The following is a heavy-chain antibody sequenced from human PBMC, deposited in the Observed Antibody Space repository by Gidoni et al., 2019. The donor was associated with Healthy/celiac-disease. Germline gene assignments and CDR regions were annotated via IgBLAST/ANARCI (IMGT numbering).Heavy chain of an antibody. CDR2: INWNSASA. J-gene: IGHJ3*02. Sequence: EVQLVEPGGDLVQHGTFLRPSCAVSGLTFADYAMHWVRQGPGKGLEWVSGINWNSASAGYSACVEGQFTISRDNAKKSLYLKMTSLRPEDAAVYYCAKARGFTYGIDAFDIWGHETMVTVSS. V-gene: IGHV3-9*01. CDR3: AKARGFTYGIDAFDI. D-gene: IGHD5-18*01. CDR1: GLTFADYA.